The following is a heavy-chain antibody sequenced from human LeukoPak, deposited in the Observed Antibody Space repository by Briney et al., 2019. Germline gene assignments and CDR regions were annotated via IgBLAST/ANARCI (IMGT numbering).Heavy chain of an antibody. CDR3: TAGRSVTYCSGTNCYDPWFDP. CDR2: ISTSGSTI. J-gene: IGHJ5*02. V-gene: IGHV3-11*01. CDR1: RFAFSDYY. Sequence: GGSLRLSCAASRFAFSDYYMSWIRQAPGKGLEWISYISTSGSTIYYADSVKGRFTISRDNAKNSLYLQMNSLRAEDTAVYYCTAGRSVTYCSGTNCYDPWFDPWAREPWSPSPQ. D-gene: IGHD2-2*01.